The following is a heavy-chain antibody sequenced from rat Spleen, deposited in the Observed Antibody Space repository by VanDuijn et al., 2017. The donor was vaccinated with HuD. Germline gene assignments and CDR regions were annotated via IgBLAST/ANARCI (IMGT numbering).Heavy chain of an antibody. Sequence: EVQLVESDGGLVQPGRSLKLSCAASGFTFSDYYMAWVRQAPTKGLDWVATISYDGSTTYYRDSVKGRFTISRDNGKSILYLQMDSLRSEDTATYYCARNSGLFDYWGQGVMVTVSS. J-gene: IGHJ2*01. CDR3: ARNSGLFDY. CDR1: GFTFSDYY. CDR2: ISYDGSTT. D-gene: IGHD4-3*01. V-gene: IGHV5-29*01.